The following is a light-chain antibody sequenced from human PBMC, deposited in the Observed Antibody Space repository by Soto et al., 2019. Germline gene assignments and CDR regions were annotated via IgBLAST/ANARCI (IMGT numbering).Light chain of an antibody. Sequence: DIQMTQSPSSLSASVGDRITITCQASQDINKYLNWYQQKLGKAPKLLIYDASNLQRAVQSRFSGSGSGTHFSLSISSLQPEDIATYYCQQSENGPLTFGGGTKVEIK. CDR3: QQSENGPLT. CDR1: QDINKY. CDR2: DAS. V-gene: IGKV1-33*01. J-gene: IGKJ4*01.